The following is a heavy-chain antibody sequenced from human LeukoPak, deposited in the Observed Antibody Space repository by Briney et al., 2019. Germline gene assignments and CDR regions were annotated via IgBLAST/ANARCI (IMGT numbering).Heavy chain of an antibody. Sequence: SETLSLTCTVSGGSISSGGYYWSWIRQHPGKGLEWIGYIYYSGSTYYNPSLKGRVTISVDTSKNQFSLKLSSVTAADTAVYYCARDLAYYDSSGLAGWFDPWGQGTLVTVSS. CDR1: GGSISSGGYY. V-gene: IGHV4-31*03. CDR3: ARDLAYYDSSGLAGWFDP. D-gene: IGHD3-22*01. CDR2: IYYSGST. J-gene: IGHJ5*02.